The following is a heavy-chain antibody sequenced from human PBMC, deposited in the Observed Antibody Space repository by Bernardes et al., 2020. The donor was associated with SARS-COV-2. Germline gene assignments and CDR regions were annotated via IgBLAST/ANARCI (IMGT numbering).Heavy chain of an antibody. V-gene: IGHV1-2*02. CDR1: GYTFTDYS. D-gene: IGHD3-10*01. J-gene: IGHJ4*02. CDR3: ARRGDNY. Sequence: ASVKVSCKASGYTFTDYSMHWVRQAPGKGLEWMGWINPKSGGTNYAQKFQGRVTMTRDTSISTAYMELSRLKSDDTAVYYCARRGDNYWGQGTLVTVPS. CDR2: INPKSGGT.